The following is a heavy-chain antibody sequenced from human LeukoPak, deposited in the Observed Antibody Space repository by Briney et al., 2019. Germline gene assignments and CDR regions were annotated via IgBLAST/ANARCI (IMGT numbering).Heavy chain of an antibody. D-gene: IGHD4-11*01. J-gene: IGHJ4*02. CDR2: ISSSSGSI. CDR3: ATRGTDYSNYEAY. V-gene: IGHV3-48*04. Sequence: GGSLSLSCAASGFTFSSYSMNWVRQAPGKGLEWVSFISSSSGSIYYADSVKGRITISRDNAKNSLYLQMNSLRAEDTAVYYCATRGTDYSNYEAYWGQGTLVTVSS. CDR1: GFTFSSYS.